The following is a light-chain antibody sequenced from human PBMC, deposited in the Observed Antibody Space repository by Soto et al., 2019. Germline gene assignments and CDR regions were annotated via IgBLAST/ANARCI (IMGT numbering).Light chain of an antibody. J-gene: IGLJ3*02. Sequence: QSALTQPASVSGSPGQSITISCTGTSSDVGGYNYVSWYQQHPGKAPKVMIYEVTNRPSGVSNRFSGSKSGNTASLTISGLQAADEADYYCRSYTSSTTRVFGGGTKLTVL. V-gene: IGLV2-14*01. CDR3: RSYTSSTTRV. CDR1: SSDVGGYNY. CDR2: EVT.